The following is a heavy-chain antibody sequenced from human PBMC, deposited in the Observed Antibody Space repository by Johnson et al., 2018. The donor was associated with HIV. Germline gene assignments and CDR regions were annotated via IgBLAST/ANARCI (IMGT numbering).Heavy chain of an antibody. CDR2: IYSGGST. J-gene: IGHJ3*02. D-gene: IGHD3-10*01. Sequence: VQLVESGGGLIQPGGSLRLSCAASGFTVSSNYMSWVRQAPGQGLAWVSVIYSGGSTYDADSVKGRFTISRDNSKNTLYLQMNSLRAEDTAVYYCAKDLNVGELFFPTHDAFDIWGQGTTVTVSS. CDR3: AKDLNVGELFFPTHDAFDI. CDR1: GFTVSSNY. V-gene: IGHV3-66*03.